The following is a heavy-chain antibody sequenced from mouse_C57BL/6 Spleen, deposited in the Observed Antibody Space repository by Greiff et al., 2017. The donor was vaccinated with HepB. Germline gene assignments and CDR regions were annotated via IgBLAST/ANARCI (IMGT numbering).Heavy chain of an antibody. CDR2: IYPGDGDT. CDR3: ARSERAGYYGSSSFDY. Sequence: QVQLQQSGPELVKPGASVKISCKASGYAFSSSWMNWVKQRPGKGLEWIGRIYPGDGDTNYNGKFKGKATLTADKSSSTAYMQLSSLTSEDSAVYFCARSERAGYYGSSSFDYWGQGTTLTVSS. CDR1: GYAFSSSW. J-gene: IGHJ2*01. D-gene: IGHD1-1*01. V-gene: IGHV1-82*01.